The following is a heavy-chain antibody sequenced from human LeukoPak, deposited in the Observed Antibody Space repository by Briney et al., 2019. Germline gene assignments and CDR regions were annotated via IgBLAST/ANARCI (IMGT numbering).Heavy chain of an antibody. CDR1: GFTFSSYA. D-gene: IGHD6-13*01. CDR2: ISNNGGST. Sequence: PGGSLRLSCSASGFTFSSYAMHWVRQAPGKGLEYVSAISNNGGSTYHADSVKGRFTISGDNSKNTLYLQMSSLRAEDTAVYYCAYSNSWYLDYWGQGTLVTVSS. J-gene: IGHJ4*02. CDR3: AYSNSWYLDY. V-gene: IGHV3-64D*06.